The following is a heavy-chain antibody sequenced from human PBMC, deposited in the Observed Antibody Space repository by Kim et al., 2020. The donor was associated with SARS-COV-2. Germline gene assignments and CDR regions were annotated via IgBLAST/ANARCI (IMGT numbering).Heavy chain of an antibody. V-gene: IGHV3-30*18. CDR1: GFTFSSYG. Sequence: GGSLRLSCAASGFTFSSYGMHWVRQAPGKGLEWVAVISYDGSNKYYADSVKGRFTISRDNSKNTLYLQMNSLRAEDTAVYYCAKDGGDIVVVPAAMTHYYYGMDVWGQGTTVTVSS. D-gene: IGHD2-2*01. J-gene: IGHJ6*02. CDR3: AKDGGDIVVVPAAMTHYYYGMDV. CDR2: ISYDGSNK.